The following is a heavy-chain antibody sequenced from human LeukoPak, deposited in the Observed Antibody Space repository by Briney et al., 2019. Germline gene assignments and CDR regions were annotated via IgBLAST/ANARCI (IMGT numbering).Heavy chain of an antibody. CDR1: DDTFSTSA. CDR3: ARTGRDTSSSNPFDL. V-gene: IGHV1-69*06. J-gene: IGHJ4*02. CDR2: IIPMLGTA. Sequence: SGKFSCKTSDDTFSTSAISWVRQAPGQGLEWMGRIIPMLGTASNAEKFYGRVTITADKSTSTTYLELNSLRSDDTAVYYCARTGRDTSSSNPFDLWGQGTRVTVSS. D-gene: IGHD6-13*01.